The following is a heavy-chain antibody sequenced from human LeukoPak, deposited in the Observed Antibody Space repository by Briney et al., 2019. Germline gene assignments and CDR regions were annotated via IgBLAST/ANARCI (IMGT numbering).Heavy chain of an antibody. Sequence: KPSETLSLTCTVSGGSISSSSYYWGWIRQPPGRGLEWIGYIYYSGRTSYNPSLKSRVTISVDTSKNQFSLRLSSVTAADTAVYYCARFGGPHAFDIWGQGTMVTVSS. CDR2: IYYSGRT. D-gene: IGHD3-3*01. J-gene: IGHJ3*02. CDR1: GGSISSSSYY. CDR3: ARFGGPHAFDI. V-gene: IGHV4-61*05.